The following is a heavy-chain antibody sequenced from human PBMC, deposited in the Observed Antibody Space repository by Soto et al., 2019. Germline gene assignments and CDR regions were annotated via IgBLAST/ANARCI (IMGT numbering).Heavy chain of an antibody. Sequence: QVPLVQSGAEVKKPGASVKVSCKASGYTFTSYGISWVRQAPGQGLEWMGWISAYNGNTNYAQKLQGRVTMTTDTSTSTASMELRSLRSDDTAVYYCARDHYYDSSGYYYFWFDPWGQGTLVTVSS. D-gene: IGHD3-22*01. CDR3: ARDHYYDSSGYYYFWFDP. V-gene: IGHV1-18*01. J-gene: IGHJ5*02. CDR2: ISAYNGNT. CDR1: GYTFTSYG.